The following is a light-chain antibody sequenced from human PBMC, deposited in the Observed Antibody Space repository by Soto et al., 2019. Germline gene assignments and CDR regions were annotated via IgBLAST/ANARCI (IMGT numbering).Light chain of an antibody. CDR1: SSDVGGYNY. Sequence: SVLTQPASVSGSPGQSITISCTGNSSDVGGYNYVSWYRQHPGKAPKFMIYDVSSRPSGVSNRFSGSKSGNTACLTISGLQAEDEADYYCCSYTTSNTRQIVFGTGTKVTVL. CDR2: DVS. J-gene: IGLJ1*01. V-gene: IGLV2-14*03. CDR3: CSYTTSNTRQIV.